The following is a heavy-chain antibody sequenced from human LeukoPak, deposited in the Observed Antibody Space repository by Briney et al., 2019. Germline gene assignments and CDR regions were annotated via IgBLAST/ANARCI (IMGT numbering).Heavy chain of an antibody. V-gene: IGHV4-38-2*02. CDR1: GYSISSGYY. D-gene: IGHD3-22*01. CDR2: IYYNGIT. J-gene: IGHJ4*02. CDR3: ARGSGYYGEDFEY. Sequence: SETLSLTCTVSGYSISSGYYWGWIRQPPGQGLEWIGNIYYNGITYYNPSLKSRVTISLDTSKNQFSLKLSSVTAADTAVYYCARGSGYYGEDFEYWGQGTLVTVSS.